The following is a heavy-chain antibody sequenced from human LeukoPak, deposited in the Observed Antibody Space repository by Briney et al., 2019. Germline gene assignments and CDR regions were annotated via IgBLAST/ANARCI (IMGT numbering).Heavy chain of an antibody. CDR2: VRGSDAGT. Sequence: PGGSLRLSCAASGFTFSSYAMNWVRQAPGKGLEWVSTVRGSDAGTSYADSVKGWFTNSRDNSKNTLYLQMNSLRAEDTAVYYCAKNRGGSYYSGSDYWGQGTLVTVSS. D-gene: IGHD1-26*01. J-gene: IGHJ4*02. CDR3: AKNRGGSYYSGSDY. CDR1: GFTFSSYA. V-gene: IGHV3-23*01.